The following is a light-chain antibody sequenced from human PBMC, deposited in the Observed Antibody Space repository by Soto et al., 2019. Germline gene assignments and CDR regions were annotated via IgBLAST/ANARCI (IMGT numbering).Light chain of an antibody. J-gene: IGLJ3*02. V-gene: IGLV2-11*01. CDR3: YSYRGSYTWV. Sequence: QSALTQPRSVSGSHGQSVTISCTGTSGDVGGYNFVSWYQQHPGKAPTLMIFDVSQRPSGVPDRFSGSKSGNTASLTISGLQAEDEADYFCYSYRGSYTWVFGGGTKLTVL. CDR1: SGDVGGYNF. CDR2: DVS.